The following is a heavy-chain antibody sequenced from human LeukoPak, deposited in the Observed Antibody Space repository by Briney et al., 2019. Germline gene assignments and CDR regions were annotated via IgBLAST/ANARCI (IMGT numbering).Heavy chain of an antibody. Sequence: SETLSLTCTVSGGSISSSSYYWSWIRQPPGKGLEWIASINYSGSTYFNPSLKSRVTISIDTSTNQFSLKLNSVTAADTAVYYCARYYIIGTFHFDYWGQGTLVTVSS. CDR2: INYSGST. CDR3: ARYYIIGTFHFDY. J-gene: IGHJ4*02. D-gene: IGHD1/OR15-1a*01. V-gene: IGHV4-39*07. CDR1: GGSISSSSYY.